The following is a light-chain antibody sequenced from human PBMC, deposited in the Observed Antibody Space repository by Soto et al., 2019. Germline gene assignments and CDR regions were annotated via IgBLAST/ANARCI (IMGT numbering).Light chain of an antibody. CDR3: QQYGSSVKT. V-gene: IGKV3-20*01. J-gene: IGKJ1*01. CDR2: GAS. CDR1: QSVSSNY. Sequence: IVLTQSPGTLSLSPGERATLSCGASQSVSSNYLAWYQQKPGQAPSLLIFGASNRATDIPDRFSGSGSGTDFTLTISRLEPEDFAVYFCQQYGSSVKTFGQGTKVDIK.